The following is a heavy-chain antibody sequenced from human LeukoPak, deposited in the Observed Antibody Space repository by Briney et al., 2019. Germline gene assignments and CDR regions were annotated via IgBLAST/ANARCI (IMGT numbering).Heavy chain of an antibody. Sequence: GGSLGLSCAASGFTFSSYAMHWVRQAPGKGLEWVAVISYDGSNKYYADSVKGRFTISRDNSKNTLYLQMNSLRAEDTAVYYCARDLLDTAMVIPHYYYYGMDVWGQGTTVTVSS. V-gene: IGHV3-30-3*01. D-gene: IGHD5-18*01. CDR3: ARDLLDTAMVIPHYYYYGMDV. CDR2: ISYDGSNK. CDR1: GFTFSSYA. J-gene: IGHJ6*02.